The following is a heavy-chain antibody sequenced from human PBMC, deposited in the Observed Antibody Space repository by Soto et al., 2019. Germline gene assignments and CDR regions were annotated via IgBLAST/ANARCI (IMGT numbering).Heavy chain of an antibody. Sequence: VHLVESGGGLVQPGGSLRLSCAASGFTFSTYTMNWVRQAPGKGLEWISYIAHRSNFVAYAESVKGRFTISRDSAKNSLYLQMNSLRAEDTAAYFCARDLNWAFDSWGQGILVTVSA. CDR3: ARDLNWAFDS. D-gene: IGHD7-27*01. V-gene: IGHV3-48*01. CDR1: GFTFSTYT. CDR2: IAHRSNFV. J-gene: IGHJ4*02.